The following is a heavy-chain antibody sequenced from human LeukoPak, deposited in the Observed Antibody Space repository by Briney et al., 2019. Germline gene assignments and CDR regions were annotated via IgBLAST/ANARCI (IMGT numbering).Heavy chain of an antibody. Sequence: GGSLRLSCAASGFSFSSYAVSWVRQAPGRGLEWVSGISDGGSRTYYADSVKGRFTISRDDSKNTLYLQMNSLRAEDTAVYYCTKVQLGIGVDYWGQGTLVTVSS. J-gene: IGHJ4*02. CDR3: TKVQLGIGVDY. V-gene: IGHV3-23*01. D-gene: IGHD7-27*01. CDR1: GFSFSSYA. CDR2: ISDGGSRT.